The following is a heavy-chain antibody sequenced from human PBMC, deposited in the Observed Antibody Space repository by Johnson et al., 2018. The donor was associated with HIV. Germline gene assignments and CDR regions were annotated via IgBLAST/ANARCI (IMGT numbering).Heavy chain of an antibody. Sequence: VQLVESGGGLVQPGGSLRLSCSASGFTFSNYWMSWVRQAPGMGLEWVANVKQDGSEKYYVDSVKGRFTISRDNANNSLYLKMNSLRVEDTAVYYCARDDGSDFEAFDIWGQGTMVTVS. J-gene: IGHJ3*02. CDR3: ARDDGSDFEAFDI. D-gene: IGHD2-21*01. CDR2: VKQDGSEK. V-gene: IGHV3-7*01. CDR1: GFTFSNYW.